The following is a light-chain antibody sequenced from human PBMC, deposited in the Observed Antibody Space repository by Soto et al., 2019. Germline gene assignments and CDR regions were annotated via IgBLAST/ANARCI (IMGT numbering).Light chain of an antibody. Sequence: QSVLTQPPSASGSPGQSVTISCTGTSSDVGAYNYVSWYQQNPGKAPKLMIYEVSKRPSGVPDRFSGSKSGNTASLTVSGLQAEDETDYYCSSYAGSNTYVFGTGTKVTVL. V-gene: IGLV2-8*01. CDR3: SSYAGSNTYV. J-gene: IGLJ1*01. CDR2: EVS. CDR1: SSDVGAYNY.